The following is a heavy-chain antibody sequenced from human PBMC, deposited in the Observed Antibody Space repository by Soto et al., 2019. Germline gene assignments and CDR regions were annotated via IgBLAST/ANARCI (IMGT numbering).Heavy chain of an antibody. J-gene: IGHJ3*02. CDR2: IYTSGST. Sequence: KTSETLSLTCTVSGGSISSYYWSWIRQPAGKGLKWIGRIYTSGSTNYNPSLKSRVTMSVDTSKNQFSLKLSSVTAADTAVYYCARVGKLELQGGAFDIWGQGTMVTVSS. CDR1: GGSISSYY. CDR3: ARVGKLELQGGAFDI. V-gene: IGHV4-4*07. D-gene: IGHD1-7*01.